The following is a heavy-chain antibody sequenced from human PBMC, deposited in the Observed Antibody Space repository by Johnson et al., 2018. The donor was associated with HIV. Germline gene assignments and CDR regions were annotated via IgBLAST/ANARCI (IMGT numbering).Heavy chain of an antibody. V-gene: IGHV3-20*04. J-gene: IGHJ3*02. Sequence: VQLVESGGGVVRPGGSLRLSCAASGFTFDDYGMSWVRQAPGKGLEWVSGINWNGGSTGYADSVKGRFTISRDNAKNSLYLQMNSLRAEDTAVYYCASGYCSSTSCYGRKLLDDAFDIWGQGTMVTVSS. D-gene: IGHD2-2*03. CDR3: ASGYCSSTSCYGRKLLDDAFDI. CDR1: GFTFDDYG. CDR2: INWNGGST.